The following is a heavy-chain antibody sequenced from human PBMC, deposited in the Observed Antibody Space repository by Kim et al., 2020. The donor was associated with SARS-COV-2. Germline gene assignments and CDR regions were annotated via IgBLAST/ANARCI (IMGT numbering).Heavy chain of an antibody. J-gene: IGHJ6*02. CDR2: ISYDGSNK. Sequence: GGSLRLSCAASGFTFSSYGMHWVRQAPGKGLEWVAVISYDGSNKYYADSVKGRFTISRDNSKNTLYLQMNSLRAEDTAVYYCAKGRLDYYYGMDVWGQGTTVTVSS. CDR3: AKGRLDYYYGMDV. D-gene: IGHD3-16*01. CDR1: GFTFSSYG. V-gene: IGHV3-30*18.